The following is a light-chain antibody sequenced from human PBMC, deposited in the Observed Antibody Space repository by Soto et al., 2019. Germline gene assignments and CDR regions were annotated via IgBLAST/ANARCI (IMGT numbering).Light chain of an antibody. CDR1: QSIARY. V-gene: IGKV1-39*01. CDR3: QQSYGLGT. J-gene: IGKJ2*02. CDR2: AAS. Sequence: DIQMTQSPSSLSASVGDRVTITCRASQSIARYLNWYQQKPGKAPKLLISAASSLQSGVSSRFSGSVSGTDFTHTISSLQPEDFATYYCQQSYGLGTFGQGTKLQI.